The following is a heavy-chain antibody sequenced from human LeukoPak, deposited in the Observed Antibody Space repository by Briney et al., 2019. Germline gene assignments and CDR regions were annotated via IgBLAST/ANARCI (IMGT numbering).Heavy chain of an antibody. Sequence: GGSLRLSCAASGFTFSSYAMSWVRQAPGKGLEGVSGITGSGGATDYADSVKGRFTISRDNAKNSLYLQMNSLRAEDTAVYYCARDRIEQQRTLGRSTSYYNYYYMDVWGKGTTVTVSS. CDR3: ARDRIEQQRTLGRSTSYYNYYYMDV. J-gene: IGHJ6*03. D-gene: IGHD6-13*01. CDR2: ITGSGGAT. CDR1: GFTFSSYA. V-gene: IGHV3-23*01.